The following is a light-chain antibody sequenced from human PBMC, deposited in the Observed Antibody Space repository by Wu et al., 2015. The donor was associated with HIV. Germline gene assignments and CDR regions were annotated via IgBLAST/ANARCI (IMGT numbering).Light chain of an antibody. CDR3: QQSGNWPLT. V-gene: IGKV3-11*01. J-gene: IGKJ5*01. CDR1: QSLGTN. CDR2: GAS. Sequence: EIVLTQSPATLSLSPGERATLSCRASQSLGTNLAWYQQKPGQAPRLLISGASNRATGIPVRFSGSGSGTDFTLTISSLEPEDFALYYCQQSGNWPLTFGQGTQL.